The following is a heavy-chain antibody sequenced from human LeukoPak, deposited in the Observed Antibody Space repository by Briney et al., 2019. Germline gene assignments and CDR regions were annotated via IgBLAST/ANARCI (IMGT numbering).Heavy chain of an antibody. CDR2: MYTGGTT. CDR3: AKDEATSGGGLAS. V-gene: IGHV3-53*01. Sequence: GGSLRLSCAASGFTVSGTHMSWVRQAPGKGLEWVSAMYTGGTTYYADSVTGRFTVSRDTSRNTLFLHMNSLRAEDTAVYYCAKDEATSGGGLASWGQGTLAIVSS. J-gene: IGHJ5*01. D-gene: IGHD3-16*01. CDR1: GFTVSGTH.